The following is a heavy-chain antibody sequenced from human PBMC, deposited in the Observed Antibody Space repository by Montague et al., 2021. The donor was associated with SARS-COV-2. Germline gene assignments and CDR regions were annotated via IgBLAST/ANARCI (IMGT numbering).Heavy chain of an antibody. V-gene: IGHV4-61*02. D-gene: IGHD2-21*01. J-gene: IGHJ6*02. CDR3: ARDTEVEIRTYSYYKMDV. Sequence: TLSLTCTVSGGSVNSGNYYWSWIRQPAGKGLEWMGRISTSGNTNYNPSLKSRLSILVDTSKNQFSLNLRSVTAADTAVYYCARDTEVEIRTYSYYKMDVWGLGTTVTVPS. CDR1: GGSVNSGNYY. CDR2: ISTSGNT.